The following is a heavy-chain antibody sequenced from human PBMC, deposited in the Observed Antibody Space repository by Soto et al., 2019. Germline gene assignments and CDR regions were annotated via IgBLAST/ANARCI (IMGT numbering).Heavy chain of an antibody. CDR1: GFTFSSYA. D-gene: IGHD3-10*01. CDR3: AKDLTMVRVPYDY. V-gene: IGHV3-23*01. CDR2: ISGSGGST. J-gene: IGHJ4*01. Sequence: GGSLRPSFEASGFTFSSYAMSWVRQAPGKGLEWVSAISGSGGSTYYADSVKGRFTISRDNSKNTLYLQMNSLRAEDTAVYYCAKDLTMVRVPYDYWGQGTLVTVSS.